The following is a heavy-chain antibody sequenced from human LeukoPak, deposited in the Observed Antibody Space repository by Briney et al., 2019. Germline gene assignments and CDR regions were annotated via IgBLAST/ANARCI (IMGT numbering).Heavy chain of an antibody. CDR2: ISAYNGNT. CDR1: GYTFTSYG. D-gene: IGHD2-2*01. Sequence: ASVKVSCKASGYTFTSYGIGWVRQAPGQGLEWMGWISAYNGNTNYAQKLQGRVTMTTDTSTSTAYMELRSLRSDDTAVYYCARDQDIVVVPAAMRGNPNWFAPWGRGTLVTVSS. V-gene: IGHV1-18*04. CDR3: ARDQDIVVVPAAMRGNPNWFAP. J-gene: IGHJ5*02.